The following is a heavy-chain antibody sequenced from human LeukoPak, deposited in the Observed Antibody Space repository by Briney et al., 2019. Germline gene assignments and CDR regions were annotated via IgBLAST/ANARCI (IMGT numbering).Heavy chain of an antibody. Sequence: GGSLRLSCTASGLTFGDYAMSWFRQAPGKGLEWVGFIRSKAYGGTTEYAASVKGRFTISRDDSKSIAYLQVNSLKTEDTAVYYCTRDGDVGATYYWGQGTLVTVSS. J-gene: IGHJ4*02. CDR1: GLTFGDYA. V-gene: IGHV3-49*03. D-gene: IGHD1-26*01. CDR2: IRSKAYGGTT. CDR3: TRDGDVGATYY.